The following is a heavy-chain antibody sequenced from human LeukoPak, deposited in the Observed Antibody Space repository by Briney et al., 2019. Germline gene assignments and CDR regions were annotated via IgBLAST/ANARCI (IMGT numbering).Heavy chain of an antibody. CDR3: ARGGSLGEGGNWFDP. J-gene: IGHJ5*02. Sequence: ASVKVSCKVSGYTLTELSMHWVRQAPGKGLEWMGWISAYNGNTNYAQKLQGRVTMTTDTSTSTAYMELRSLRSDDTAVYYCARGGSLGEGGNWFDPWGQGTLVTVSS. CDR1: GYTLTELS. CDR2: ISAYNGNT. D-gene: IGHD3-16*01. V-gene: IGHV1-18*01.